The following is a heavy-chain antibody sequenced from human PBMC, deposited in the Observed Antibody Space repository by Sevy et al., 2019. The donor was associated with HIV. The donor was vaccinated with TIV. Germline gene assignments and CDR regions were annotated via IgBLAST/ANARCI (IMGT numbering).Heavy chain of an antibody. D-gene: IGHD3-22*01. CDR3: ARGDYYDRSGFYIDAFDV. CDR1: GFTFSRYW. V-gene: IGHV3-7*04. Sequence: GGSLGLSCAASGFTFSRYWMSWVRQAPGKGLEWVGNVKEDGSEKYYGDSVKGRFTISRDNAKNSLFLQMKSLRAEDTAVYYCARGDYYDRSGFYIDAFDVWGQGQWSPSPQ. J-gene: IGHJ3*01. CDR2: VKEDGSEK.